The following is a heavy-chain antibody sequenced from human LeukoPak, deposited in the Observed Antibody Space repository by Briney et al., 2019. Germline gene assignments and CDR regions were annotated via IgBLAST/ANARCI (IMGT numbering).Heavy chain of an antibody. V-gene: IGHV1-58*02. D-gene: IGHD3-22*01. CDR3: ATSPPRYYYDSSGQDLDAFDI. J-gene: IGHJ3*02. CDR2: IVVGSGNT. Sequence: ASVKVSCKASGFTFTSSAMQWVRQARGQRLEWIGWIVVGSGNTNYAQKFQERVTITRDMSTSTAYMELSSLRSEDTAVYYCATSPPRYYYDSSGQDLDAFDIWGQGTMVTVSS. CDR1: GFTFTSSA.